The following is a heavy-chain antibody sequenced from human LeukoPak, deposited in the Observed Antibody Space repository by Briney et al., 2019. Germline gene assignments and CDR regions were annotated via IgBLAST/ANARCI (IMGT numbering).Heavy chain of an antibody. CDR1: GYTFTSYD. Sequence: ASVKVSCKASGYTFTSYDINWVRQATGQGLEWMGWMNPNSGNTGYAQKFQGRVTMTRNTSISTAYMELSSLRSEETAVYYCARGAYYDFWSGYQNWFDPWGQGTLVTVSS. CDR2: MNPNSGNT. J-gene: IGHJ5*02. D-gene: IGHD3-3*01. CDR3: ARGAYYDFWSGYQNWFDP. V-gene: IGHV1-8*01.